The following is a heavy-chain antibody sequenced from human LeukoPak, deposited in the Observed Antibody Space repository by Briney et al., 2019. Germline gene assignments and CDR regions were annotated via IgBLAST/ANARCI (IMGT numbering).Heavy chain of an antibody. D-gene: IGHD3-22*01. CDR2: INSDGSST. V-gene: IGHV3-74*01. Sequence: PGGSLRLSXAASGFTFSSYWMHWVRQAPGKGLVWVSRINSDGSSTSYADSVKGRFTISRDNAKNTLYLQMNSLRAEDTAVYYCARDGRAYYYDSSGYYDYWGQGTLVTVSS. J-gene: IGHJ4*02. CDR1: GFTFSSYW. CDR3: ARDGRAYYYDSSGYYDY.